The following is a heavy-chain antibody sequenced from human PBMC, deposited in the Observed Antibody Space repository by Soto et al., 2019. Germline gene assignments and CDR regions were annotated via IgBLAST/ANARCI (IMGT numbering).Heavy chain of an antibody. J-gene: IGHJ6*02. CDR1: GFTFTSSA. V-gene: IGHV1-58*01. D-gene: IGHD2-8*01. CDR3: ARHGLYGSDWDGLDV. Sequence: SVKVSCKASGFTFTSSAVQWVRQARGQRLEWIGWIVVGSGNTNYAQKFQERVTITRDMSTSTAYMELSSLKASDTAIYYCARHGLYGSDWDGLDVWGQGTTVTVSS. CDR2: IVVGSGNT.